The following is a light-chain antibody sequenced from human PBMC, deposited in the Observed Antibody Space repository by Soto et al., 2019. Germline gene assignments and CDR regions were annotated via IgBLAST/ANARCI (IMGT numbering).Light chain of an antibody. V-gene: IGKV1-39*01. CDR3: QQSYSTPWM. J-gene: IGKJ1*01. Sequence: DIQMTQSPSSLSASVGDRVTITCRASQSISNYLNWYQKKPGKAPDLLIYAASSLQSGVPSRFSGSGSGTGFTLTISSLQPEDFATYYCQQSYSTPWMFGQGTKVEIK. CDR1: QSISNY. CDR2: AAS.